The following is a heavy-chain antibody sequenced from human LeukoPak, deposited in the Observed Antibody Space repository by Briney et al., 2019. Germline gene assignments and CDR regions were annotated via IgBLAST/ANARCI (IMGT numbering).Heavy chain of an antibody. V-gene: IGHV1-2*02. CDR2: INPNSGGT. Sequence: ASVKVSCKASGYTFTGYYMHWVRQAPGQGLEWMGWINPNSGGTNYAQKLQGRVTMTTDTSTSTAYMELRSLRSDDTAVYYCARDRPRSDYGSGIHYWGQGTLVTVSS. J-gene: IGHJ4*02. CDR1: GYTFTGYY. D-gene: IGHD3-10*01. CDR3: ARDRPRSDYGSGIHY.